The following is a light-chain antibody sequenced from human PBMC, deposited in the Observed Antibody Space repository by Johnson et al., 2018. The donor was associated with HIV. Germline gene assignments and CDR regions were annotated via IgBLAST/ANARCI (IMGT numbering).Light chain of an antibody. V-gene: IGLV1-51*01. Sequence: QSVLTQPPSVSAAPGQKVTISCSGSSSNIGNNYVSWYQQLPGTVPKLLIYDTYTRPLGIPDRFSGSKSGTSATLGITGLQTGDEADYYCGTWDNSLTPFFVFGTATKVTVL. J-gene: IGLJ1*01. CDR3: GTWDNSLTPFFV. CDR1: SSNIGNNY. CDR2: DTY.